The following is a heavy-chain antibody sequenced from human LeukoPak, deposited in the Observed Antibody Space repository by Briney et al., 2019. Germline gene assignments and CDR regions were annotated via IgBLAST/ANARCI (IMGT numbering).Heavy chain of an antibody. V-gene: IGHV3-23*01. J-gene: IGHJ1*01. CDR1: RFTFSSYA. CDR2: ISGSGGST. D-gene: IGHD1-26*01. CDR3: AKAPDGSYHTEYFQH. Sequence: PGGSLRLSCAASRFTFSSYAMSWVRQAPGKGLEWVSAISGSGGSTYYADSVKGRFTISRDNSKNTLYLQMNSLRAEDTAVYYCAKAPDGSYHTEYFQHWGQGTLVTVSS.